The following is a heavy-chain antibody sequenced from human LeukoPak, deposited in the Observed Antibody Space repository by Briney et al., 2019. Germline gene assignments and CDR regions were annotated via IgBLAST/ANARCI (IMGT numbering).Heavy chain of an antibody. CDR3: ARDRAQWEQQGNWFDP. CDR1: GYTFTSYG. CDR2: ISAYNGNT. J-gene: IGHJ5*02. V-gene: IGHV1-18*01. D-gene: IGHD1-26*01. Sequence: ASVKVSCKASGYTFTSYGISWVRQAPGQGLEWMGWISAYNGNTNYAQKLQGRVTMTTDTSTSTAYMELRSLRSDDTAVYYCARDRAQWEQQGNWFDPWGQGTLVTVSS.